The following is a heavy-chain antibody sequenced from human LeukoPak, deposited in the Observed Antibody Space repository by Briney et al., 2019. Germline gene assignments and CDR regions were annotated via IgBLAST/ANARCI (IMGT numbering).Heavy chain of an antibody. Sequence: PGGSLRLSCAASGFTFSSYAMSWVRQAPGMGLEWVSSIGSSGDITYYADSVKGRFTISRDNSKNTLYLQMNSLRAEDTAVYYCAKGGGTGYSSSWFSIWGQGTLVTVSS. CDR3: AKGGGTGYSSSWFSI. D-gene: IGHD6-13*01. V-gene: IGHV3-23*01. CDR2: IGSSGDIT. J-gene: IGHJ4*02. CDR1: GFTFSSYA.